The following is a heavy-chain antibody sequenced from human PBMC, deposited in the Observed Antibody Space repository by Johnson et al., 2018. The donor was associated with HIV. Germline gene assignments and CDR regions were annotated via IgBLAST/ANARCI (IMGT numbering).Heavy chain of an antibody. Sequence: VQLVESGGGLVQPGGSLGLSCAASGLSVSSNYMTWVRQGPGKGLEWVSVIDSGGGTKYADSVTGRFIISRDNSKNTLYLQMNSLRAEDTAVYFCARGCRDGYTCDVFDVWGQGT. D-gene: IGHD5-24*01. CDR1: GLSVSSNY. CDR3: ARGCRDGYTCDVFDV. J-gene: IGHJ3*01. CDR2: IDSGGGT. V-gene: IGHV3-66*01.